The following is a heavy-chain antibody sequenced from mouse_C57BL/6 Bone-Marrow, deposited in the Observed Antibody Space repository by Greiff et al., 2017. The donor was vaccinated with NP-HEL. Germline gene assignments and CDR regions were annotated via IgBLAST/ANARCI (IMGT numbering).Heavy chain of an antibody. J-gene: IGHJ2*01. CDR1: GYTFTSYG. D-gene: IGHD1-1*02. CDR3: GPSPVVVTGDY. Sequence: QVQLQQSGAELARPGASVKLSCKASGYTFTSYGISWVKQRTGQGLEWIGEIYPRSGNTYYNEKFKGKATLTADKSSSTAYMELRSLTSEDSAVYSGGPSPVVVTGDYGGKGPLSQSPQ. V-gene: IGHV1-81*01. CDR2: IYPRSGNT.